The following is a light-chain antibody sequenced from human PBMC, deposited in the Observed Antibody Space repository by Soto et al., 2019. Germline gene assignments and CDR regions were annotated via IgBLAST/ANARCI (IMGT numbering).Light chain of an antibody. CDR1: QSVSSSF. J-gene: IGKJ4*01. CDR2: GAS. Sequence: EIVLTQSPGTLSLSPGERATLSCRASQSVSSSFLAWYKKKPGQAPRLLIYGASSRATCIPDRFSGSGSGTDFTLTISRLEPEDFAVYYCQQYGSSPLTFGGGTKVEIK. CDR3: QQYGSSPLT. V-gene: IGKV3-20*01.